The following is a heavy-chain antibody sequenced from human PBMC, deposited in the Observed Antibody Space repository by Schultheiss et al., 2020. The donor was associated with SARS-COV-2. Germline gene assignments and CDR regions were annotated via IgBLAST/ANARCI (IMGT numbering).Heavy chain of an antibody. CDR2: ISYDGSNK. Sequence: GESLKISCAASGFTFSSYAMHWVRQAPGKGLEWVAVISYDGSNKYYADSVKGRFTISRDNSKNTLYLQMNSLRAEDTAVYYCARTRDYYYYYMDVWGKGTTVTVSS. J-gene: IGHJ6*03. V-gene: IGHV3-30-3*01. CDR1: GFTFSSYA. CDR3: ARTRDYYYYYMDV.